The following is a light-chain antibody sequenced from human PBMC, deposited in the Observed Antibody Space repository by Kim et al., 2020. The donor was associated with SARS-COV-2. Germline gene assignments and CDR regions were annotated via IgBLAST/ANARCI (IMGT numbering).Light chain of an antibody. Sequence: LSAGERATLSCRASQSVGTYLAWYQQKPGQAPRLLIYDASNRATGIPARFSGSGSGTDFTLTISSLEPEDFAVYYCQQRSDWPLTFGGGTKVDIK. J-gene: IGKJ4*01. CDR3: QQRSDWPLT. CDR2: DAS. V-gene: IGKV3-11*01. CDR1: QSVGTY.